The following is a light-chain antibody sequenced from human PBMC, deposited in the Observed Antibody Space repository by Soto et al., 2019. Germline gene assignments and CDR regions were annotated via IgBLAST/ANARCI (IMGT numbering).Light chain of an antibody. V-gene: IGKV3-11*01. Sequence: EIVLTHSPVTLSFSPLERATLSFRASQSISGYLAWYQQKPGQAPRLLIYDVSNRATGIPARFSGSGSGTDFTLTISSLEPEDFAIYYCQKRNYWRVNFGQGTRLEIK. CDR1: QSISGY. J-gene: IGKJ5*01. CDR3: QKRNYWRVN. CDR2: DVS.